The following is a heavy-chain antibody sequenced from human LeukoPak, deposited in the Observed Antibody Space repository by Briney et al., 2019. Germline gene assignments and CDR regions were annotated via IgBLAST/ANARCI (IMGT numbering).Heavy chain of an antibody. Sequence: GGSLRLSCAASGFTFSSYAMHWVRQAPGKGLEGVALISYDGSNKYYADSVKARFIISRDNSKNTVYLQMNSLRAEDTAVYYCAGAVCSGGACYQPNWGQGTLVTVSS. J-gene: IGHJ4*02. CDR3: AGAVCSGGACYQPN. D-gene: IGHD2-15*01. CDR1: GFTFSSYA. CDR2: ISYDGSNK. V-gene: IGHV3-30*04.